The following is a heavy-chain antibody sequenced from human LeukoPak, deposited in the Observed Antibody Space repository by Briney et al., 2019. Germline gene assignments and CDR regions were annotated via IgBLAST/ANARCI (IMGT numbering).Heavy chain of an antibody. CDR3: AKALTFYRGSYDY. CDR2: ISYDGSNK. Sequence: GGSLLLSCAASGFTFSSYGMHWVRQAPGKGLEWVAVISYDGSNKYYADSVKGRFTISRDNSKNTLYLQMNSLRAEDTAVYYCAKALTFYRGSYDYWGQGTLVTVSS. V-gene: IGHV3-30*18. D-gene: IGHD1-26*01. CDR1: GFTFSSYG. J-gene: IGHJ4*02.